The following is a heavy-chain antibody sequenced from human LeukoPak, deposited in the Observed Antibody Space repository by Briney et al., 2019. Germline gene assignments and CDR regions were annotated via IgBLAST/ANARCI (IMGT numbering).Heavy chain of an antibody. Sequence: ASVKVSCKASGYTYTSYDINWVRQATGQGLEWMGWMNPNSGNTGYAQKFQGRVTMTRNTSISTACMELSSLRSEDTAVYYCARDVVGASSRLDYWGQGTLVTVSS. D-gene: IGHD1-26*01. CDR3: ARDVVGASSRLDY. V-gene: IGHV1-8*01. CDR1: GYTYTSYD. CDR2: MNPNSGNT. J-gene: IGHJ4*02.